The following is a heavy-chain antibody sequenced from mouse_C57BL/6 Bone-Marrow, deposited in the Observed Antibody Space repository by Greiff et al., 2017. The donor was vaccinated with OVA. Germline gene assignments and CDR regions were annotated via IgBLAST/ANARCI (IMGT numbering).Heavy chain of an antibody. CDR3: ARSFTTVVATPFAY. CDR1: GYTFTDYY. CDR2: INPNNGGT. V-gene: IGHV1-26*01. J-gene: IGHJ3*01. D-gene: IGHD1-1*01. Sequence: EVQLQQSGPELVKPGASVKISCKASGYTFTDYYMNWVKQSHGKSLEWIGDINPNNGGTSYNQKFKGKATLTVDKSSSTAYMELRSLTSEDSAVYYCARSFTTVVATPFAYWGQGTLVTVSA.